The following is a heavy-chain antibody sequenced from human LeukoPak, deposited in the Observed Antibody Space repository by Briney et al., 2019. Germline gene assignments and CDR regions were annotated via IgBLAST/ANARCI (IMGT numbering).Heavy chain of an antibody. Sequence: PGRSLRLSCAASGFTFRSYAMHWVRQAPGKGLEWVALISYAGNIKYYADSVKGRFIISRDNSKNTLYLQMNSLRAEDTAVYYCARDSHIVATINLRTQTRALALDYYYMDVWGKGTTVTVSS. J-gene: IGHJ6*03. CDR1: GFTFRSYA. D-gene: IGHD5-12*01. V-gene: IGHV3-30*04. CDR3: ARDSHIVATINLRTQTRALALDYYYMDV. CDR2: ISYAGNIK.